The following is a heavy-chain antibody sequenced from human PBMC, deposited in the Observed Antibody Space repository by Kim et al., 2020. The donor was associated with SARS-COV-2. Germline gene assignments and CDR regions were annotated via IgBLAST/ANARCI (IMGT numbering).Heavy chain of an antibody. D-gene: IGHD3-16*02. V-gene: IGHV4-34*01. J-gene: IGHJ6*02. Sequence: SETLSLTCAVYGGSFSGYYWSWIRQPPGKGLEWIGEINHSGSTNYNPSLKSRVTISVDTSKNQFSLKLSSVTAADTAVYYCARCRINYDYVWGSYRFSRDGMDVWGQGTTVTVSS. CDR1: GGSFSGYY. CDR3: ARCRINYDYVWGSYRFSRDGMDV. CDR2: INHSGST.